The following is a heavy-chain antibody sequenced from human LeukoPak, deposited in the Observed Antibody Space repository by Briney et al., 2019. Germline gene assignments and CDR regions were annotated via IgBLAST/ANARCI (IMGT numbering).Heavy chain of an antibody. V-gene: IGHV3-23*01. D-gene: IGHD6-19*01. CDR2: ISGSGGST. J-gene: IGHJ4*02. CDR1: GFTFSSYV. Sequence: PGGSLRLSCAASGFTFSSYVMTWVRQAPGKGLEWVSGISGSGGSTYYADSVKGWFTISRDNSKNTLYLQMNSLRAEDTAVYYCAKDRSSSWYHPTDYWGQGTLVTVSS. CDR3: AKDRSSSWYHPTDY.